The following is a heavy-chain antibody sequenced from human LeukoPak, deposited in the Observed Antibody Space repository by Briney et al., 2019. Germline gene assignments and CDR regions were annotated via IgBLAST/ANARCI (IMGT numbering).Heavy chain of an antibody. CDR2: LYSGGST. D-gene: IGHD5-24*01. J-gene: IGHJ4*02. CDR1: GFTVSSNY. Sequence: PGGSLRLSRAASGFTVSSNYMTWVRQAPGKGLEWVSVLYSGGSTYYADSVKGRFTISRDNSKNTLYLQMNSLRAEDTAVYYCTREKERHFDSWGQGTLVTVSS. CDR3: TREKERHFDS. V-gene: IGHV3-66*02.